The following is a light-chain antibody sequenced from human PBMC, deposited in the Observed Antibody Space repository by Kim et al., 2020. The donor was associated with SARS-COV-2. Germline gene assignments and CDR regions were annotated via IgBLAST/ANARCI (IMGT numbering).Light chain of an antibody. V-gene: IGKV3-15*01. CDR3: QQYHRWPLT. CDR1: QSISTN. J-gene: IGKJ1*01. Sequence: VSPGERAPLSGRASQSISTNLAWYQQKPGQAPRLLISGVSTRATGVPARFSGGGSGTEFTLTISSLQSEDSAVYHCQQYHRWPLTFGLGTKVDIK. CDR2: GVS.